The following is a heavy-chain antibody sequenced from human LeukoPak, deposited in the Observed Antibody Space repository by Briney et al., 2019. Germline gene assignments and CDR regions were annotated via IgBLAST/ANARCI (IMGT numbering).Heavy chain of an antibody. J-gene: IGHJ5*02. V-gene: IGHV1-69*13. CDR1: GGTXSSYA. D-gene: IGHD6-19*01. Sequence: SVKVSCKASGGTXSSYAISWVRQAPGQGPEWMGGLIPILGTANYAQKFQGRVTITADDSTSTAYMELSSLTFEDTAVYYCARGPHGIAVAGKGNWFDPWGQGTLVTVSS. CDR2: LIPILGTA. CDR3: ARGPHGIAVAGKGNWFDP.